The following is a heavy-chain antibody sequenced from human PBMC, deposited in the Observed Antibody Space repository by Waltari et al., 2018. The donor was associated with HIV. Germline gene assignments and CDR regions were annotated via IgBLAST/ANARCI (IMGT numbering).Heavy chain of an antibody. CDR3: ARHKEARGYFDL. J-gene: IGHJ2*01. CDR2: IYYSGST. V-gene: IGHV4-59*08. Sequence: QVQLQESGPGLVKPSETLSLTCTVSGGSISSYYWSWIRQPPGKGLEWIGYIYYSGSTNYNPSLKSRVTISVDTSKNQFSLKLSSVTAADTAVYYCARHKEARGYFDLWGRGTLVTVSS. CDR1: GGSISSYY.